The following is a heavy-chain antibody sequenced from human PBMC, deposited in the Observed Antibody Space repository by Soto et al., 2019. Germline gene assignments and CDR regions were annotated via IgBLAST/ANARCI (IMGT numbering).Heavy chain of an antibody. CDR2: IYYSGRT. CDR1: GDSINSRSYY. V-gene: IGHV4-39*01. J-gene: IGHJ4*02. Sequence: SETLSLTCTVTGDSINSRSYYWGWIRQPPWKGLEWIGSIYYSGRTYNNPSLRSRVSMSIDTSKDQYSLKLKPVTAADTPLYFCARQRTSVVTQAYFDVWGPGXLVTV. CDR3: ARQRTSVVTQAYFDV. D-gene: IGHD2-21*02.